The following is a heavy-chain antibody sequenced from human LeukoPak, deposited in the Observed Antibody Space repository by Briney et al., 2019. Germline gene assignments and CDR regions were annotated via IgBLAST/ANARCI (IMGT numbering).Heavy chain of an antibody. Sequence: PGGSLRLSCAASGFTFDDYAMHWVRQAPGKGLVWVSRIDSDGSSTNYADSVKGRFTISRDNAENTLYLQMNSLRAEDTAVYYCAREVETAAGRLYFDYWGQGTLVTVSS. J-gene: IGHJ4*02. D-gene: IGHD6-13*01. CDR3: AREVETAAGRLYFDY. CDR2: IDSDGSST. V-gene: IGHV3-74*01. CDR1: GFTFDDYA.